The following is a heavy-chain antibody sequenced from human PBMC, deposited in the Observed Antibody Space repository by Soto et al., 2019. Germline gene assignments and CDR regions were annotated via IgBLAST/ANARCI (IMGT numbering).Heavy chain of an antibody. J-gene: IGHJ4*02. CDR1: GGSISSYY. CDR2: IYYSGST. Sequence: SETLSLTCTVSGGSISSYYWSWIRQPPGKGLEWIGYIYYSGSTNYNPSLKSRVTISVDTSKNQFSLKLSSVTAADTAVYYCARGGYSYGYFDYWGQGTLVTVSS. V-gene: IGHV4-59*01. D-gene: IGHD5-18*01. CDR3: ARGGYSYGYFDY.